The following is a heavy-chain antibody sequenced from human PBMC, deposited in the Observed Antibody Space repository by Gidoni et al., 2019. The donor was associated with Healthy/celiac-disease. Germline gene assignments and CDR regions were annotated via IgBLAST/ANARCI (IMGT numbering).Heavy chain of an antibody. CDR1: GFTFDDYT. CDR3: AKDGGMDV. V-gene: IGHV3-43*01. J-gene: IGHJ6*02. Sequence: EVQLVESGGVVVQPGGSLRLSCAASGFTFDDYTMHWVRQAPGKGLEWVSLISWDGGSTYYADSVKGRFTISRDNSKNALYLQMNSLRTDDPALYYCAKDGGMDVWGQGTTVTVSS. CDR2: ISWDGGST.